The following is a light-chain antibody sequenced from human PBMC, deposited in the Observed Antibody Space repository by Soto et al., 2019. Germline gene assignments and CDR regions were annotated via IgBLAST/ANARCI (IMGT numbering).Light chain of an antibody. J-gene: IGKJ1*01. CDR1: QDITHF. V-gene: IGKV1-27*01. CDR3: QKYNKDSPAT. Sequence: DIEVTQFPSSLSASVGDRFTMTCRASQDITHFLAWYQQRPGEVPRLLIYGASTLQSGVPSRFSGSGFGTDFTLTITSLQPEDVATYYCQKYNKDSPATFGPGTRWIS. CDR2: GAS.